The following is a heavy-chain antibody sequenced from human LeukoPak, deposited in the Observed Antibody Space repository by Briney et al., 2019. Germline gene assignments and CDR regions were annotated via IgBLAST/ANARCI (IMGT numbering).Heavy chain of an antibody. V-gene: IGHV1-18*01. CDR1: GYTFTSYG. Sequence: ASVKVSCKASGYTFTSYGISWVRQAPGQGLEWMGWISAYNGNTNYAQKLQGRVTMTTDTSTSTAYMELRSLRSDDTAVYYCARDRWDIVVVPAGPWGQGTLVTVSS. CDR3: ARDRWDIVVVPAGP. CDR2: ISAYNGNT. J-gene: IGHJ5*02. D-gene: IGHD2-2*01.